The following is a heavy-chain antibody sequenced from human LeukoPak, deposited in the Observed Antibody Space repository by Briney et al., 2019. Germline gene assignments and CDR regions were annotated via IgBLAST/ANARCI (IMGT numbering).Heavy chain of an antibody. CDR3: ARNRCSSTSCYDDN. V-gene: IGHV1-18*04. CDR2: ISAYNGNT. Sequence: GASVKVSCKASGYTFTGYYMHWVRQAPGQGLEWMGWISAYNGNTNYAQKLQGRVTMTTDTSTSTAYMEVRSLRSDDTAVYYCARNRCSSTSCYDDNWGQGTLVTVSS. J-gene: IGHJ4*02. CDR1: GYTFTGYY. D-gene: IGHD2-2*01.